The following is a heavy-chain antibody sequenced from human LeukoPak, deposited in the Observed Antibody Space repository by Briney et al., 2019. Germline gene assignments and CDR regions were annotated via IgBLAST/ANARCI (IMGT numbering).Heavy chain of an antibody. J-gene: IGHJ6*03. CDR3: ARSPLQRYYYYYYMDV. Sequence: PSETLSLTCTVSGGSISSSSYYWGWIRQPPGKGLEWIGSIYYSGSTYYNPSLKSRVTISVDTSKNQFSLKLSSVTAADTAVYYCARSPLQRYYYYYYMDVWGKGTTVTVSS. CDR2: IYYSGST. V-gene: IGHV4-39*01. D-gene: IGHD6-25*01. CDR1: GGSISSSSYY.